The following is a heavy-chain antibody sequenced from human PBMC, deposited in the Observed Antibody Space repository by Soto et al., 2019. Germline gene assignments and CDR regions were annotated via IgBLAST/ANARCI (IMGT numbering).Heavy chain of an antibody. CDR3: ARTDIVTTNWFDP. D-gene: IGHD5-12*01. Sequence: QVHLQQWGAGLLKPSETLSLTCAVYGESFIGYYWTWIRQSPGKGLEWIGEINHGGSTNYNPSLKSRVTISIDTSKYQFSLKLTSVTAADTSVYYCARTDIVTTNWFDPWGQGTLVTVSS. CDR1: GESFIGYY. J-gene: IGHJ5*02. CDR2: INHGGST. V-gene: IGHV4-34*01.